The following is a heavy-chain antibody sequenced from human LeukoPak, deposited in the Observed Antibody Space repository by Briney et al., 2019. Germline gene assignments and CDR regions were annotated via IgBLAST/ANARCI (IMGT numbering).Heavy chain of an antibody. CDR3: ARDIEAAGICFDY. D-gene: IGHD6-13*01. Sequence: GGSLRLSCEASGFLFSSFWMNWVRQAPGKGPEWAANINQDGSEKYYVDSVKGRFTISRDNAKNSLYLQMNSLRAEDAAVYFCARDIEAAGICFDYWGQGILVPVSS. V-gene: IGHV3-7*01. CDR2: INQDGSEK. CDR1: GFLFSSFW. J-gene: IGHJ4*02.